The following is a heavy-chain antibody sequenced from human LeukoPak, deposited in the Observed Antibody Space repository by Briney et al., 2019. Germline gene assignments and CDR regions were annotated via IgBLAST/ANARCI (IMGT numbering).Heavy chain of an antibody. CDR2: INPSGGST. CDR1: GYTFTSYY. D-gene: IGHD3-3*01. CDR3: ARDSYGFWSGWASQNYYYGMDV. Sequence: GASVKVSCKASGYTFTSYYMHWVRQAPGQGLEWMGIINPSGGSTSYAQKFQGGVTMTRDASTSTVYMELSSLRSEDTAVYYCARDSYGFWSGWASQNYYYGMDVWGQGTTVTVSS. J-gene: IGHJ6*02. V-gene: IGHV1-46*01.